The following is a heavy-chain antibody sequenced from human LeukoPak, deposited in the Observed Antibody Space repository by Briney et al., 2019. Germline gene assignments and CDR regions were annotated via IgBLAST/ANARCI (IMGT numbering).Heavy chain of an antibody. CDR3: ARDGMAEWELLSDVQYYFDY. V-gene: IGHV1-2*02. CDR2: INPNSGGT. J-gene: IGHJ4*02. CDR1: GYTFTGYY. D-gene: IGHD1-26*01. Sequence: EASVKVSCKASGYTFTGYYMHWVRQAPGQGLEWMGWINPNSGGTNYAQKSQGRVTMTRDTSISTAYMELSRLRSDDTAVYYCARDGMAEWELLSDVQYYFDYWGQGTLVTVSS.